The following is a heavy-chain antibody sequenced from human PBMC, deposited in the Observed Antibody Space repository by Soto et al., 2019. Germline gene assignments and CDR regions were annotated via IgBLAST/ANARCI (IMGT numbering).Heavy chain of an antibody. D-gene: IGHD4-17*01. CDR1: GGSISSSSYY. CDR3: ARPLTTVTKSFDY. CDR2: IYYSGST. J-gene: IGHJ4*02. Sequence: SETLSLTCTVSGGSISSSSYYWGWIRHPPGKGLEWIGSIYYSGSTYYNPSLKSRVTISVDTSKNQFSLKLSSVTAADTAVYYCARPLTTVTKSFDYWGQGTLVTVSS. V-gene: IGHV4-39*01.